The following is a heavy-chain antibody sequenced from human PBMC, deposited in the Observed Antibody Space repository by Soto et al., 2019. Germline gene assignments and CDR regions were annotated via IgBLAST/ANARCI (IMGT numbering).Heavy chain of an antibody. J-gene: IGHJ5*02. CDR3: ARHEGWTGPDQ. CDR2: IFHDRNN. Sequence: SETLSLTCAVSGASLGRGGGWRYVRQPPRKWLEWIADIFHDRNNNYRPPLKSRVTTSVDKSQNQFYLNVYSVTAADTAVYYCARHEGWTGPDQWGQGTLVTVSS. D-gene: IGHD2-8*02. CDR1: GASLGRGGG. V-gene: IGHV4-4*02.